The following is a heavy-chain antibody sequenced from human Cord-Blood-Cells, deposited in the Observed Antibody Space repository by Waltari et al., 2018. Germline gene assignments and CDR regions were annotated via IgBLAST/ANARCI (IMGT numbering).Heavy chain of an antibody. D-gene: IGHD3-10*01. V-gene: IGHV4-34*01. CDR1: GGSFSGYY. J-gene: IGHJ4*02. CDR3: DQLKNSGSYYNYFDY. CDR2: INHSGST. Sequence: QVQLQQWGAGLLKPSETLSLTCAVYGGSFSGYYWSWIRQPPGKGLEWIGEINHSGSTNYNPSLKSRVTISVDTSKNQFSLKLSSVTAADTAVYYCDQLKNSGSYYNYFDYWGQGTLVTVSS.